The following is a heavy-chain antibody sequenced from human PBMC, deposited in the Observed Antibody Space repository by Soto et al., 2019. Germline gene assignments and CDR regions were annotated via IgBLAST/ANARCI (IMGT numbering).Heavy chain of an antibody. J-gene: IGHJ4*01. CDR3: ARADYYGSGTYY. D-gene: IGHD3-10*01. Sequence: NPSETLSLTCTVSGGSLSGYHWSWIRQPPGKRLEWIGEIDQSGNTRYKPSLKSRITISVDTSKSQFSLNLSSVTAADTAVYYCARADYYGSGTYYWGHGTLVTVSS. CDR2: IDQSGNT. CDR1: GGSLSGYH. V-gene: IGHV4-34*01.